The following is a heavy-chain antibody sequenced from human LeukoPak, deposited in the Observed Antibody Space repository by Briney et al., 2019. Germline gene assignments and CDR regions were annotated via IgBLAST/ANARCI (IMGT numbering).Heavy chain of an antibody. V-gene: IGHV5-51*01. D-gene: IGHD5-24*01. J-gene: IGHJ4*02. CDR1: GYSFTSYW. CDR2: IYPGDSDT. Sequence: GESLKISCKGSGYSFTSYWIGWVRQMPGKGLEWMGIIYPGDSDTRYSPSFQGQVTISADKSISTAYLQWSSLKASDTAMYYCARQGDFERGLYYFDYWGQGTLVTVSS. CDR3: ARQGDFERGLYYFDY.